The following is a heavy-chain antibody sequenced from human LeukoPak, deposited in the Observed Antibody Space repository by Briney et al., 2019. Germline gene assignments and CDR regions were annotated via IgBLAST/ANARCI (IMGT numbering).Heavy chain of an antibody. CDR3: ARDRGGYNYHY. CDR1: GFTLSNYW. CDR2: IKQDGSEK. D-gene: IGHD5-24*01. Sequence: GGSLRLSCAASGFTLSNYWMTWVRQAPGKGLEWVANIKQDGSEKYYVDSVKGRFTISRDNAKNSLYLQMNSLRAEDTAVYYCARDRGGYNYHYWGQGTLVTVSS. V-gene: IGHV3-7*04. J-gene: IGHJ4*02.